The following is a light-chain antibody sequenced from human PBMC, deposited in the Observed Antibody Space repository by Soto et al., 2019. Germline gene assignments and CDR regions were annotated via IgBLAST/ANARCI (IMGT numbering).Light chain of an antibody. J-gene: IGLJ1*01. V-gene: IGLV2-8*01. Sequence: QSALTQPPSASGSPGQSVTISCTGTSSDVGGYNYVYWYQQHPGKAPKLMIYEVTKRPSGVPDRFSGSKSGNTASLTVSGLQAEDEADYYCSSSADSNSYVFGTGTKLTVL. CDR3: SSSADSNSYV. CDR1: SSDVGGYNY. CDR2: EVT.